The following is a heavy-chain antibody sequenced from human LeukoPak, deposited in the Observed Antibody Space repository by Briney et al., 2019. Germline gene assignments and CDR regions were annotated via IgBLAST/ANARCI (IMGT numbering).Heavy chain of an antibody. V-gene: IGHV4-61*02. Sequence: PSETLSLTCTVSGGSISSGSYYWSWIRQPAGKGLEWIGRIYTSGSTNYNPSLKSRVTISVDTSKNQFSLKLSSVTAADTAVYYCARMLLRFPTNWFDPWGQGTLVTVSS. CDR2: IYTSGST. CDR1: GGSISSGSYY. CDR3: ARMLLRFPTNWFDP. D-gene: IGHD3-3*01. J-gene: IGHJ5*02.